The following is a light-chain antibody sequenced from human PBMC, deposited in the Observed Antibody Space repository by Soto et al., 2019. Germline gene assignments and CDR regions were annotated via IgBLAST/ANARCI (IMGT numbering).Light chain of an antibody. CDR3: QQYGSSPQT. J-gene: IGKJ1*01. Sequence: EIVLTQSPGTLSLSPGERATLSCRASQSVSSSYLAWYQQKPGQAPRLLIYGASSRATGIPDRFSGSGSGTDFTLTISRLEPEDFAVDYGQQYGSSPQTFGQGTKVEIK. CDR1: QSVSSSY. CDR2: GAS. V-gene: IGKV3-20*01.